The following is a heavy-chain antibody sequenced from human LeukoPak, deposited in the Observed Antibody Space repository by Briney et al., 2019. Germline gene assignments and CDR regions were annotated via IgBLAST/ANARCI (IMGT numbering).Heavy chain of an antibody. CDR1: GGSISSSSYY. CDR3: ARQDYYGSGSYYKGHPDFDY. V-gene: IGHV4-39*01. CDR2: IYYTGST. D-gene: IGHD3-10*01. J-gene: IGHJ4*02. Sequence: PSETLSLTCTVSGGSISSSSYYWGWIRQPPGKGLEWIGTIYYTGSTYYNPSLRSRVAMSADTSKNQFSLKLSSVTAADTAVYYCARQDYYGSGSYYKGHPDFDYWGQGTLVTVSS.